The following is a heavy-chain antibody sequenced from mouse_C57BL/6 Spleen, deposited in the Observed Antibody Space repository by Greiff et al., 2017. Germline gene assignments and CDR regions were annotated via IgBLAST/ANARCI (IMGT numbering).Heavy chain of an antibody. V-gene: IGHV14-1*01. Sequence: VQLQQSGAELVRPGASVKLSCTASGFNIKDYYMHWVKQRPEQGLEWIGRIDPEDGDTEYAPKFQGKATMTADTSSNTAYLQLSSLTSEDTAVYYCTEIYDGYYEFAYWGQGTLVTVSA. D-gene: IGHD2-3*01. CDR1: GFNIKDYY. CDR3: TEIYDGYYEFAY. J-gene: IGHJ3*01. CDR2: IDPEDGDT.